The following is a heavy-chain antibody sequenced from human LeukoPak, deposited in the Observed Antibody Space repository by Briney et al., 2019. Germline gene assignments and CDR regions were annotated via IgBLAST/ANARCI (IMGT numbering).Heavy chain of an antibody. J-gene: IGHJ4*02. CDR1: GFTFSSYA. V-gene: IGHV3-30-3*02. D-gene: IGHD3-3*01. CDR3: AKKSLWSGPFDY. Sequence: GGSLRLSCAASGFTFSSYAMHWVRQAPGKGLEWVAVISYDGSNKYYADSAKGRFTLSRDNSKNTLFLQMNSLRAEDTAVYFCAKKSLWSGPFDYWGQGTLVTVFS. CDR2: ISYDGSNK.